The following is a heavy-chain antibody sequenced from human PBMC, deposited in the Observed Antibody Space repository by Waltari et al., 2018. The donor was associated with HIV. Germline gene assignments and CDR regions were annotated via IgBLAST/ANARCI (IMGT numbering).Heavy chain of an antibody. Sequence: EVQLVETGGDLNQQGGSLSLSCAASGFTVSTNYLGWVRQAPVKGLEWVSFLYSGGTPYYADSVKGRFTISRDSSENTVDLQMNSLRAEDTAVYYCTRGPPSGYWYFDLWGRGTLVTVSS. CDR1: GFTVSTNY. CDR3: TRGPPSGYWYFDL. CDR2: LYSGGTP. J-gene: IGHJ2*01. V-gene: IGHV3-53*02. D-gene: IGHD3-10*01.